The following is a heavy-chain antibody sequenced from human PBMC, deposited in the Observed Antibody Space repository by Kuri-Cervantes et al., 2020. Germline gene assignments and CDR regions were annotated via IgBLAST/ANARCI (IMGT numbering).Heavy chain of an antibody. CDR1: GGSINGGDYY. D-gene: IGHD2-15*01. CDR2: IYYSGTT. J-gene: IGHJ6*03. Sequence: SETLSLTCTVSGGSINGGDYYWNWIRRPPGKGLEWIGYIYYSGTTYYNPSLKSRATISVDTSKNQFSLKLNSVTAADTAVYYCARPYSSYYYMDVWGKGTTVTVSS. CDR3: ARPYSSYYYMDV. V-gene: IGHV4-30-4*08.